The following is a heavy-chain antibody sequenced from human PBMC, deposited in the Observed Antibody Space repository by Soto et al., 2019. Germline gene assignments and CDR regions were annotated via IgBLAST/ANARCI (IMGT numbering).Heavy chain of an antibody. CDR3: ARGLAVNIVATITD. J-gene: IGHJ4*02. V-gene: IGHV4-31*03. Sequence: QVQLQESGPGLVKPSQTLSLTCTVSGGSISSGGYYWSWIRQHPGKGLEWIGYIYYSGSTYYNPSIKSRVTISVDTSKNQFSLKLSSVTAADTAVYYCARGLAVNIVATITDWGQGTLVTVSS. CDR2: IYYSGST. D-gene: IGHD5-12*01. CDR1: GGSISSGGYY.